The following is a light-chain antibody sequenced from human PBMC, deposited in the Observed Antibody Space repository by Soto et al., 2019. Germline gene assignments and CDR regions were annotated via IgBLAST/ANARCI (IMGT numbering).Light chain of an antibody. CDR1: QSISDT. Sequence: EIVVTQSLSTLSLSARERATLSCRASQSISDTLAWYQQKPGQAPRLLIYGASRRATGFPARFSGSGSGTDFTLTISSLQSEDFAVYYCQQYDNWTWTFGQGTKVDI. CDR3: QQYDNWTWT. CDR2: GAS. J-gene: IGKJ1*01. V-gene: IGKV3-15*01.